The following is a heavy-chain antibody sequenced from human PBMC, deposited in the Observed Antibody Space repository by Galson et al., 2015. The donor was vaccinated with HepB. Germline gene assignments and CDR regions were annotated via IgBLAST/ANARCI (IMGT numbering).Heavy chain of an antibody. V-gene: IGHV3-30*04. CDR1: GFTFSSYA. Sequence: SLRLSCAASGFTFSSYAMHWVRQAPGKGLEWVAVISYDGSNKYYADSVKGRFTISRDNSKNTLYLQMNSLRAEDTAVYYCARVEPSAGIAAAGYFDYWGQGTLVTVSS. J-gene: IGHJ4*02. CDR2: ISYDGSNK. D-gene: IGHD6-13*01. CDR3: ARVEPSAGIAAAGYFDY.